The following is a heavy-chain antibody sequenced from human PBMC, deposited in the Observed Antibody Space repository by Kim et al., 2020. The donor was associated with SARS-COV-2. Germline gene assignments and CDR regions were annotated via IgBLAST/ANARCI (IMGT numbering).Heavy chain of an antibody. D-gene: IGHD3-22*01. CDR3: ARGVSSAWTLRAWFDP. V-gene: IGHV4-4*02. J-gene: IGHJ5*02. CDR1: GASISSSSC. Sequence: SETMAITSVVSGASISSSSCWSWVRQPPGKGLEWIGEVDHSGTTSYNVSLKSRVTISVDKSKNQFSLRLNSVSAADTAVYYCARGVSSAWTLRAWFDPWGQGTLVTVSP. CDR2: VDHSGTT.